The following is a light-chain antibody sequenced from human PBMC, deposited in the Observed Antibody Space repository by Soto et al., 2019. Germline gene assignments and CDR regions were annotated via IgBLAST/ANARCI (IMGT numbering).Light chain of an antibody. J-gene: IGKJ4*01. CDR2: GAS. CDR1: QSVSSTY. Sequence: EIVLTQSPGTLSLSPGERATLSCRASQSVSSTYLAWYQQKPGRAPSLLIYGASRRATGIPDRFSGSGSGTDFTLTISRLEHEDSAVYYCQQYERSPTTFGGGNKVELK. V-gene: IGKV3-20*01. CDR3: QQYERSPTT.